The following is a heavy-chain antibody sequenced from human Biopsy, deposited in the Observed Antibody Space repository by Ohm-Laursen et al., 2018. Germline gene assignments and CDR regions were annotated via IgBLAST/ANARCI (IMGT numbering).Heavy chain of an antibody. J-gene: IGHJ4*02. CDR2: IYYSGST. D-gene: IGHD3/OR15-3a*01. CDR3: ASRGLVMASDYYFDD. CDR1: GDYISDYY. V-gene: IGHV4-59*08. Sequence: SETLSLTCSVSGDYISDYYWSWIRQPPGRGLEWVGSIYYSGSTNYNPSLKSRVTISADTSKSQLSLHLTSVTAADTAVYYCASRGLVMASDYYFDDWGQRTLVTVSS.